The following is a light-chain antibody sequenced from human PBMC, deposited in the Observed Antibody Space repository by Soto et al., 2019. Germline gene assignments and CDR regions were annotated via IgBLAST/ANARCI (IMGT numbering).Light chain of an antibody. V-gene: IGKV3-15*01. CDR1: QNFGSSY. CDR3: QQFHNWPRT. CDR2: GAS. Sequence: EIVLTQSPDTLSLSPGERATLSCRASQNFGSSYLAWYQQKPGQAPRLLIYGASTRAAGIPARFSGSGSGTEFTLTITSLQSEDFAVYYCQQFHNWPRTFGQGTKVDI. J-gene: IGKJ1*01.